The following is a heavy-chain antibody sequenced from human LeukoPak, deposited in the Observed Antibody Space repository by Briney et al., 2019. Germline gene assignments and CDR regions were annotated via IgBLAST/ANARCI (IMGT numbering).Heavy chain of an antibody. CDR2: IYSSGSA. D-gene: IGHD1-26*01. Sequence: GGSLRLSCAASGFTVSSNFMSWVRQAPGKGLEWVSLIYSSGSAYYADSVKGRFTISRDISMNTLYLQMNSLRTEDTAVYYCTTDLGSGATTFYWGQGTLVTVSS. CDR3: TTDLGSGATTFY. CDR1: GFTVSSNF. J-gene: IGHJ4*02. V-gene: IGHV3-53*01.